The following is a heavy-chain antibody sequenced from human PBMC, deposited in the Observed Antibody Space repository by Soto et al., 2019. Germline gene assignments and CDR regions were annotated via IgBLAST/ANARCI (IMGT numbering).Heavy chain of an antibody. Sequence: EVQLLESGGGLVQPEGSLRLSCSASGFTFSSYAMSWVRLAPGKGQGWVSAISGSGGSTYYADSVKGRFTISRDNSKNTLYLQMNSLRAEDTAVYYCAYSSTPFDYWGQGTLVTVSS. CDR2: ISGSGGST. CDR1: GFTFSSYA. D-gene: IGHD6-13*01. V-gene: IGHV3-23*01. J-gene: IGHJ4*02. CDR3: AYSSTPFDY.